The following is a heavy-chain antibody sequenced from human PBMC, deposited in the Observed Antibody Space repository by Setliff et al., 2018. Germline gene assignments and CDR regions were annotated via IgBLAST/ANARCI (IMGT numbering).Heavy chain of an antibody. CDR3: ARDNNPGYRGYWGRFDY. V-gene: IGHV4-31*03. Sequence: TSETLSLTCTVSGGSISSSSYYWGWIRQPPGKGLEWIGYIYYSGSTYYNPSLKSRVTISVDTSKNQFSLKLSSVTAADTAVYYCARDNNPGYRGYWGRFDYWGQGTLVTV. D-gene: IGHD3-16*02. CDR2: IYYSGST. J-gene: IGHJ4*01. CDR1: GGSISSSSYY.